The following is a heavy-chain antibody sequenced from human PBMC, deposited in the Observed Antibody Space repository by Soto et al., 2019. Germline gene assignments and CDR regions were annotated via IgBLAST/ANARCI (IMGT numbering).Heavy chain of an antibody. CDR2: INPSGGST. J-gene: IGHJ4*02. CDR3: ARAPTKLRYFDWFYPSFDY. CDR1: GYTFTSYY. D-gene: IGHD3-9*01. V-gene: IGHV1-46*03. Sequence: GASVKVSCKASGYTFTSYYMHWVRQAPGQGLEWMGIINPSGGSTSYAQKFQGRVTMTRDTSTSTVYMELSSLRSEDTAVYYCARAPTKLRYFDWFYPSFDYWGQGTLVTVSS.